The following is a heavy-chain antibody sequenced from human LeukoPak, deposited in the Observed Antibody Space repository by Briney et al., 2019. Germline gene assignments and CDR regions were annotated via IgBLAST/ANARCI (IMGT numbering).Heavy chain of an antibody. Sequence: GGFLRLSCAASGFTFNTYSMNWVRQAPGKGLEWDSYISSSGSTIYYADSVKGRFTISRDNANNSLDLQMHSLRAEDTARYYCARPVSTSPLGYWGQGTLVTVSS. D-gene: IGHD3-16*01. CDR3: ARPVSTSPLGY. CDR2: ISSSGSTI. CDR1: GFTFNTYS. V-gene: IGHV3-48*04. J-gene: IGHJ4*02.